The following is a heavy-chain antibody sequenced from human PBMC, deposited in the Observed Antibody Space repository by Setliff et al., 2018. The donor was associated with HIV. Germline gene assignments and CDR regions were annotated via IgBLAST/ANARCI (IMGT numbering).Heavy chain of an antibody. J-gene: IGHJ4*02. CDR2: IYYSGSS. CDR3: AGGDLYGDYAFSY. Sequence: SETLSLTCAVSGGSISSYYWSVFRQPPGKGLEWIGYIYYSGSSNYNPSLKSRVTISVDTSNNQFSLKLSSVTAPDTAVYYCAGGDLYGDYAFSYWGQGTLVTVSS. V-gene: IGHV4-59*03. D-gene: IGHD4-17*01. CDR1: GGSISSYY.